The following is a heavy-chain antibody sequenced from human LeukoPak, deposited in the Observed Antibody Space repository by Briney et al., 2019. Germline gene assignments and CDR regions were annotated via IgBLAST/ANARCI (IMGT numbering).Heavy chain of an antibody. CDR3: AVPSLALDY. V-gene: IGHV4-34*01. D-gene: IGHD1-1*01. J-gene: IGHJ4*02. CDR1: GGSFNGYY. CDR2: INHSGST. Sequence: KPSETLSLTCAVYGGSFNGYYWSWIRQPPGKGLEWIGEINHSGSTNYNPPLKSRVTISVDTSKNQFSLKLSSVTAADTAVYYCAVPSLALDYWGQGTLVTVSS.